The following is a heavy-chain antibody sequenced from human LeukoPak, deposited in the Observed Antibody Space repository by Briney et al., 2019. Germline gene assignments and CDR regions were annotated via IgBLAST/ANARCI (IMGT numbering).Heavy chain of an antibody. Sequence: NPGGSLRLSCAASGFTFSSYSMNWVRQAPGKGLEWVSSISSSSYIYYADSVKGRFTISRDNAKNPVYLQINSLRAEDTAVYYCARIGYSSSSFDYWGQGTLVTVSS. CDR1: GFTFSSYS. CDR2: ISSSSYI. J-gene: IGHJ4*02. CDR3: ARIGYSSSSFDY. V-gene: IGHV3-21*01. D-gene: IGHD6-6*01.